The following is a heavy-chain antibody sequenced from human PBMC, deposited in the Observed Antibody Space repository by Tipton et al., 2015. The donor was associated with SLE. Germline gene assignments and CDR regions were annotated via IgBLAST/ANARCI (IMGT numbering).Heavy chain of an antibody. V-gene: IGHV4-59*01. CDR1: GGSIRSYY. J-gene: IGHJ6*03. Sequence: TLSLTCTVSGGSIRSYYWSWIRQPPGKGLEWIGYIYYSGSTNYNPSLKSRVTISVDTSKNQFSLKLSSVTAADTAVYYCARDLRSGGYYYYYYMDVWGKGTTVTVSS. D-gene: IGHD1-14*01. CDR2: IYYSGST. CDR3: ARDLRSGGYYYYYYMDV.